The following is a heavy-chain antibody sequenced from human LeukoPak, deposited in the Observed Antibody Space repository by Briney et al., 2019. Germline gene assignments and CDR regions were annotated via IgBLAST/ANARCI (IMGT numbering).Heavy chain of an antibody. CDR2: ISYDGSNK. D-gene: IGHD3-3*01. CDR1: GFTFSSYA. J-gene: IGHJ6*02. CDR3: ARGRADFWSGYGMDV. V-gene: IGHV3-30-3*01. Sequence: GRSLRLSCAASGFTFSSYAMHWVRQAPGKGLEWVAVISYDGSNKYYADSVKGRFTISRDNSKNTLYLQMNSLRAEGTAVYYCARGRADFWSGYGMDVWGQGTTVTVSS.